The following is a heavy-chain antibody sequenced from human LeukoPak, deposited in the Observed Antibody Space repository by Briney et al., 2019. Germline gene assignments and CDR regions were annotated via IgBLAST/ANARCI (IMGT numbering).Heavy chain of an antibody. CDR3: ARGRSYFDY. CDR2: INHSGST. CDR1: GGSFSGYY. V-gene: IGHV4-34*01. J-gene: IGHJ4*02. Sequence: SETLSLTCAVYGGSFSGYYWSWIRQPPGKGLEWIGEINHSGSTNYNPSLKSRVTISVDTSKNQFSLKLSSVTAADTAVYYCARGRSYFDYWGQGTLVTVSS.